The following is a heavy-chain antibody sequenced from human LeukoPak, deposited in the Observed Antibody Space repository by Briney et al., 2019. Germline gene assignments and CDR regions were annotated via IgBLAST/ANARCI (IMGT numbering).Heavy chain of an antibody. CDR3: ARDSDHIDGANFDY. D-gene: IGHD1-14*01. Sequence: PGGALRLSCAASGFTFSSHWMNWVRRAPGKGVGWVANIKQDGSGKYYLDSVKGRFTIPRDNAKKSLYLQMNSLRAEDTAVYYCARDSDHIDGANFDYWGQGTLVTVSS. CDR2: IKQDGSGK. J-gene: IGHJ4*02. CDR1: GFTFSSHW. V-gene: IGHV3-7*01.